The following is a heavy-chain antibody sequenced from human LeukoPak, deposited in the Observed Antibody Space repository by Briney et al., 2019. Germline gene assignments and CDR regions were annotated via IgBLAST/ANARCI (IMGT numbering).Heavy chain of an antibody. CDR1: GDSISTTNYY. V-gene: IGHV4-39*01. J-gene: IGHJ5*01. CDR3: ARVRQSLNWFDS. D-gene: IGHD5-24*01. Sequence: SETLSLTCAVSGDSISTTNYYWGWIRQPPGKGLEWIGIIYYSGITHYSPSLKSRVTILVDTSKNQFSLKLSSVTDADTAVYYCARVRQSLNWFDSWGQGTLVTVSS. CDR2: IYYSGIT.